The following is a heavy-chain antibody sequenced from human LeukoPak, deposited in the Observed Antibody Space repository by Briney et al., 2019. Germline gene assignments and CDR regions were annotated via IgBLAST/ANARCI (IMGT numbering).Heavy chain of an antibody. CDR3: ARGKWLRSSFDY. CDR2: INHSGST. V-gene: IGHV4-34*01. D-gene: IGHD5-12*01. Sequence: TSETLSLTCAVYGVSFSGYYWSWIRQPPGKGLEWIGEINHSGSTNYNPSLKSRVTISVDTSKNQFSLKLSSVAAADTAVYYCARGKWLRSSFDYWGQGTLVTVSS. J-gene: IGHJ4*02. CDR1: GVSFSGYY.